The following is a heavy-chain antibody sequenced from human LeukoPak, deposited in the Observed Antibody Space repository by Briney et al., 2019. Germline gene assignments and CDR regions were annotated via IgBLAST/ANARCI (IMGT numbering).Heavy chain of an antibody. CDR2: IKQDGSEK. CDR3: ARRVVPDFSGVYFDY. D-gene: IGHD2-2*01. Sequence: GGSLRLSCAASGFTFCSYWMSWVRQAPGKGLEWVANIKQDGSEKYYVDSVKGRFTISRDNAKNSLYLQMNSLRAEDTAVYYCARRVVPDFSGVYFDYWGQGTLVTVSS. J-gene: IGHJ4*02. V-gene: IGHV3-7*01. CDR1: GFTFCSYW.